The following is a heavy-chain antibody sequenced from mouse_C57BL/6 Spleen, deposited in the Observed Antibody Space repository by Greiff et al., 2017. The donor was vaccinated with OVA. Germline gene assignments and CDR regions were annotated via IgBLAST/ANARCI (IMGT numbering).Heavy chain of an antibody. CDR3: ARGLYYFDY. J-gene: IGHJ2*01. Sequence: QVQLQQPGAELVMPGASVKLSCKASGYTFTSYWMHWVKQRPGQGLEWIGEIDPSDSYTNYNQKFKGKSTLTVDKSSSTAYMQLSSLTSEDSAVYYCARGLYYFDYWGQGTTLTDSS. D-gene: IGHD3-3*01. V-gene: IGHV1-69*01. CDR1: GYTFTSYW. CDR2: IDPSDSYT.